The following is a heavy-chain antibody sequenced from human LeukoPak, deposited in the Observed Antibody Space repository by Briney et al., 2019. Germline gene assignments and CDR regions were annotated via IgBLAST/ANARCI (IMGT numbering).Heavy chain of an antibody. J-gene: IGHJ4*02. CDR1: GYTFTDYY. V-gene: IGHV1-2*02. D-gene: IGHD3-22*01. CDR2: INPNSGGT. Sequence: GASVKVSCKASGYTFTDYYIHWVRQAPGQGLEWMGWINPNSGGTSYAQNFQGRVTMTRDTSISTAYMELSRLRSDDTAVYYCARADMSSGYTPNDYWGQGTLVIVSS. CDR3: ARADMSSGYTPNDY.